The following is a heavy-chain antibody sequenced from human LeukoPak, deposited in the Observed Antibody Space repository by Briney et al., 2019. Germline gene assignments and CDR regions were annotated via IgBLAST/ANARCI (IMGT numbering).Heavy chain of an antibody. CDR2: SSGDSYDT. CDR1: GYTFRDYG. J-gene: IGHJ4*02. D-gene: IGHD3-10*01. Sequence: ASVKVSCKASGYTFRDYGINWVRQAPGQGLEWVGWSSGDSYDTKYEQKLHDRVTMTTDTSTSTAYMELRSLRSDDTAVYYCARNRAGTFDFWGQGTLVTVSS. V-gene: IGHV1-18*01. CDR3: ARNRAGTFDF.